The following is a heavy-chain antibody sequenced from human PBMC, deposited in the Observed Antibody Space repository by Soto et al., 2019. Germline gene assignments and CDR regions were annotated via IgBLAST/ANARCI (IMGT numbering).Heavy chain of an antibody. CDR3: ARDHYDFWSGYQDPYYYGMDV. J-gene: IGHJ6*01. CDR2: IKQDGSEK. D-gene: IGHD3-3*01. V-gene: IGHV3-7*01. Sequence: EVQLVESGGGLVQPGGSLRLSCAASGFTFSSYWMSWVRQAQGKGLEWVANIKQDGSEKYYVDSVKGRFTISRDNAKNSLYLQMNSLRAEDTAVYYCARDHYDFWSGYQDPYYYGMDVW. CDR1: GFTFSSYW.